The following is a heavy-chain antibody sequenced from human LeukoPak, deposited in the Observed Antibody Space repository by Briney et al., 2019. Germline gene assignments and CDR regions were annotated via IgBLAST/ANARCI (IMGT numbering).Heavy chain of an antibody. Sequence: GGSLRLSCEASGFSFSSFWMSWVRQAPGKGLEWVANIKQDGSEENYVDSVKGRFTISRGNAKKSLYLQMNSLRVEDTAVYYCARFISLGAWGQGTLVTVSS. CDR1: GFSFSSFW. CDR2: IKQDGSEE. CDR3: ARFISLGA. J-gene: IGHJ5*02. V-gene: IGHV3-7*01. D-gene: IGHD3-10*01.